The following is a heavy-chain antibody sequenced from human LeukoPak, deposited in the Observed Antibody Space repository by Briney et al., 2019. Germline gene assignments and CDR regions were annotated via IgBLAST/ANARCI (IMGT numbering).Heavy chain of an antibody. V-gene: IGHV1-3*01. CDR2: INAGNGNT. J-gene: IGHJ4*02. Sequence: ASVKVSCKASGYTFTSYAMHWVRQAPGQRLEWMGWINAGNGNTKYSQKFQGRVTITRDTSASTAYMELSSLRSEDTAVYYCARAQTYYYDSSGYYYPPYFDYWGQGTLVTVPS. CDR3: ARAQTYYYDSSGYYYPPYFDY. CDR1: GYTFTSYA. D-gene: IGHD3-22*01.